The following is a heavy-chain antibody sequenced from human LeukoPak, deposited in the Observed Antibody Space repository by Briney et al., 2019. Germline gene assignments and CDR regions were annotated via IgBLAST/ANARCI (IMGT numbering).Heavy chain of an antibody. Sequence: PGGSLRLSCAASGFTFRNFAMSWVRQAPGKGLEWVSVISGSGGSTVYSDSVKGRFTISRDNSKNTLYLQMNSLRAEDTAIYYCARESGVGYRSEGPRYWGLGTLVTVSS. CDR2: ISGSGGST. CDR1: GFTFRNFA. D-gene: IGHD5-12*01. CDR3: ARESGVGYRSEGPRY. J-gene: IGHJ4*02. V-gene: IGHV3-23*01.